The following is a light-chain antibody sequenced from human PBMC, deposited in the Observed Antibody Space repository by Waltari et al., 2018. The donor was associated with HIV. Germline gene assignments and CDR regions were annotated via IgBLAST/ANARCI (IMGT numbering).Light chain of an antibody. CDR1: ISTIVRFD. J-gene: IGLJ2*01. Sequence: QPMLTQPPSVSGAPGQTVTISCLGDISTIVRFDVPWYQQLPGTAPKLLIYANTNRPSGVPDRFSASKSGTSASLAISGLQAEDEADYYCQSYDTILSGPVVVFSGGTKLTVL. CDR2: ANT. CDR3: QSYDTILSGPVVV. V-gene: IGLV1-40*01.